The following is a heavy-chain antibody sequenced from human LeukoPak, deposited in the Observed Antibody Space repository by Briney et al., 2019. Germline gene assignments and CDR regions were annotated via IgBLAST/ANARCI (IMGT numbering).Heavy chain of an antibody. CDR1: GFTFSNFW. J-gene: IGHJ6*02. D-gene: IGHD3-3*02. CDR2: INPDGSAK. V-gene: IGHV3-7*01. CDR3: ARHFSTYSYGLDV. Sequence: GGSLRLSCAASGFTFSNFWMSWVRLAPGKGLEWVANINPDGSAKYYVDSVKGRFTISRDNAENSLYLQMNSLRPEDTAVYYCARHFSTYSYGLDVWGQGTTVTVSS.